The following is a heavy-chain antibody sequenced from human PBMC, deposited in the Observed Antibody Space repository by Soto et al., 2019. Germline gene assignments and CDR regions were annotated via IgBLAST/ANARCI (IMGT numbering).Heavy chain of an antibody. CDR2: TYYRSKWYN. CDR1: GDSVSSNSAA. CDR3: ARDRGSRSWYGYYYYYGMDV. J-gene: IGHJ6*02. V-gene: IGHV6-1*01. Sequence: QVQLQQSGPGLVKPSQTLSLTCAISGDSVSSNSAAWNWIRQSPSRGLEWLGRTYYRSKWYNDYAVSVKDRIPINPNTSKNQFSLQLNSVTPEDTAVYYCARDRGSRSWYGYYYYYGMDVWGQGTPVTVSS. D-gene: IGHD6-13*01.